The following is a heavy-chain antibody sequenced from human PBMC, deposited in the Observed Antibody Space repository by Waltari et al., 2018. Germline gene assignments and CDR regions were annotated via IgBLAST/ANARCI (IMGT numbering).Heavy chain of an antibody. CDR2: MYHSGST. D-gene: IGHD2-21*02. CDR3: AKGVVVTTMNFYYYMDV. Sequence: QVQLQESGPGLVKSSETLSLTCTVSGASIRSYFWSWIRQSPGKGLEWIGYMYHSGSTNYSHSLKSRVTISVDTSKNQFFLKWSSVTAADTAVYYCAKGVVVTTMNFYYYMDVWGKGTPVTVSS. V-gene: IGHV4-59*01. J-gene: IGHJ6*03. CDR1: GASIRSYF.